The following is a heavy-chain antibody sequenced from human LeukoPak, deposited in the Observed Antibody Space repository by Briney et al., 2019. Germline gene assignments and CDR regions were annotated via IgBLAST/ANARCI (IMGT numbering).Heavy chain of an antibody. CDR2: IYYSGST. CDR3: ARAPYGGNLYYFDY. J-gene: IGHJ4*02. D-gene: IGHD4-23*01. CDR1: GGSISSYY. V-gene: IGHV4-59*01. Sequence: SEALSLTCTVSGGSISSYYWSWIRQPPGKGLEWIGYIYYSGSTNYNPSLKSRVTISVDTSKNQFSLKLSSVTAADTAVYYCARAPYGGNLYYFDYWGQGTLVTVSS.